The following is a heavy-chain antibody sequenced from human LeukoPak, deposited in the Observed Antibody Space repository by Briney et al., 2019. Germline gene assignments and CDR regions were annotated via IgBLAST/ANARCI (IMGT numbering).Heavy chain of an antibody. CDR2: INHSGST. CDR3: ARSRMNTWIQLWPYFDY. V-gene: IGHV4-34*01. CDR1: GGSFSGYY. Sequence: PSETLSLTCAVYGGSFSGYYWSWIRQPPGKGLEWIGEINHSGSTNYNPSLKSRVTISVDTSKNQFSLKLSSVTAADTAVYYCARSRMNTWIQLWPYFDYWGKGTTVTVSS. J-gene: IGHJ4*03. D-gene: IGHD5-18*01.